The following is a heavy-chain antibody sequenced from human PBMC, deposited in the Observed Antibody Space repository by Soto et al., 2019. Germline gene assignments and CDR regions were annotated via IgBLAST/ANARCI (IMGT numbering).Heavy chain of an antibody. Sequence: PVGSLRLSCADSGFTFSSYAMSWVRQAPGKGLEWVSGISSSGGSTYYADSVKGRFTISRDNSKNTLFLRMNRPRVEDTAVYYCMRPAPRGRHYFYFGMDVWGQGTTVTVS. D-gene: IGHD3-10*01. CDR1: GFTFSSYA. CDR3: MRPAPRGRHYFYFGMDV. V-gene: IGHV3-23*01. J-gene: IGHJ6*02. CDR2: ISSSGGST.